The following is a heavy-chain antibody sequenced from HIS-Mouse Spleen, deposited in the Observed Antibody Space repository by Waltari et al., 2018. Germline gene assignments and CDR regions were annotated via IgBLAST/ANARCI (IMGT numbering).Heavy chain of an antibody. CDR1: GCSISSSRYY. V-gene: IGHV4-39*07. J-gene: IGHJ2*01. D-gene: IGHD6-13*01. Sequence: QLQLQESGPGLVQPSETLSLTCTVPGCSISSSRYYWGWIRPPPGKGLEWIGSIYYSGRTYYNPSRRSRVTISVDTSKNQLSLKLSSVTAADTAVYYCAREIPYSSSWYDWYFDLWGRGTLVTVSS. CDR3: AREIPYSSSWYDWYFDL. CDR2: IYYSGRT.